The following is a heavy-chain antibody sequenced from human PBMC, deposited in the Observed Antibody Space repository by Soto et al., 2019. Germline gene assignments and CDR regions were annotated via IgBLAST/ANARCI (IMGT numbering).Heavy chain of an antibody. CDR3: AREVAAAAGTEVYPFEY. D-gene: IGHD6-13*01. CDR2: IYYSGST. CDR1: GGSISSGGYY. V-gene: IGHV4-31*03. J-gene: IGHJ4*02. Sequence: SETLSLTFTVSGGSISSGGYYWSWIRQHPGKGLAWIGYIYYSGSTYYNPSLKSRVTISVDTSKKQFSLKLSSVTAADTAVYSCAREVAAAAGTEVYPFEYWGPGTLVSV.